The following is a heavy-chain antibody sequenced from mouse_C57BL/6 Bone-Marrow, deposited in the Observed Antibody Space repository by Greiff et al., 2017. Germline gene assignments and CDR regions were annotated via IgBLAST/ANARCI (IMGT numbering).Heavy chain of an antibody. CDR1: GYTFTSYW. D-gene: IGHD1-1*01. V-gene: IGHV1-7*01. CDR2: INPSSGYT. Sequence: VQLQQSGAELAKPGASVKLSCKASGYTFTSYWMHWVTQRPGQGLEWIGYINPSSGYTKYNQKFKDKATLTADKSSSQAYMQVSSLTYEDTAVYYCARGRGYYGFFAYWGQGTLVTVSA. J-gene: IGHJ3*01. CDR3: ARGRGYYGFFAY.